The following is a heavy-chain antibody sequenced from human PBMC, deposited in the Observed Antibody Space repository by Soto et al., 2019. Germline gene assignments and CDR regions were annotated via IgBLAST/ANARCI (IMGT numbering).Heavy chain of an antibody. CDR2: ISAYNGNA. V-gene: IGHV1-18*04. J-gene: IGHJ4*02. D-gene: IGHD3-22*01. CDR1: GYTFTSYG. CDR3: ARDQHYYDSSGYPGY. Sequence: QVQLVQSGAEVKKPGASVKVSCKASGYTFTSYGISWVRQAPGQGLEWMGWISAYNGNANYAQKLQGRVTMTTDTSTSTAYMELRSLRSDDTAVYYCARDQHYYDSSGYPGYWGQGTLVTVSS.